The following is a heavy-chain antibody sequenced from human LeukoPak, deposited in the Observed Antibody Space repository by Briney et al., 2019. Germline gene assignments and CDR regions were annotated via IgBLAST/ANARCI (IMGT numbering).Heavy chain of an antibody. V-gene: IGHV3-30-3*01. J-gene: IGHJ4*02. CDR1: GFAFSNFA. Sequence: GGSLRLSCAASGFAFSNFAIHWVRQAPGKGLEWVAVISYSGNNKYYADSVKGRFTISKDNPKDTVYLQMNSLRTEDTAVYFCVRVDVSTGWDWGQGTLVTVSS. CDR2: ISYSGNNK. CDR3: VRVDVSTGWD. D-gene: IGHD6-19*01.